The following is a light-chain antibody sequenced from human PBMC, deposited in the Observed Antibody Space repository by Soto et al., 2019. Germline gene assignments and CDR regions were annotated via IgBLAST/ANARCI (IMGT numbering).Light chain of an antibody. V-gene: IGKV3-11*01. CDR2: DAS. J-gene: IGKJ5*01. CDR3: QQRSNWPIT. CDR1: QSVSSY. Sequence: EIVFTQCPATLSLSPGGGATRWVRASQSVSSYLAWYQQKPGQAPRLLIYDASNRATGIPARFSGSGSGTDVALIISSPEPEDVAVYYGQQRSNWPITNREGTRLEIK.